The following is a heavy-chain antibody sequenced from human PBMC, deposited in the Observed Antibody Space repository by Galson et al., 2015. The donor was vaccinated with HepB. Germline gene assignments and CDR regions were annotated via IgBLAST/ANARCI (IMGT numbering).Heavy chain of an antibody. J-gene: IGHJ4*02. V-gene: IGHV2-70*11. CDR3: ARIRSSGYYYDEGYFDY. CDR1: GFSLSTSGMC. Sequence: PALVKPTQTLTLTCTFSGFSLSTSGMCVSWIRQPPGKALEWLARIDWDDDKYYSTSLKTRLTISKDTSKNQVVLTMTNMDPVDTATYYCARIRSSGYYYDEGYFDYWGQGTLVTVSS. D-gene: IGHD3-22*01. CDR2: IDWDDDK.